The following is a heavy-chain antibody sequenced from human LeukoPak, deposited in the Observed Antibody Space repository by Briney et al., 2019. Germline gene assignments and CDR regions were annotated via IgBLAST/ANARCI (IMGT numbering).Heavy chain of an antibody. V-gene: IGHV3-7*01. J-gene: IGHJ4*02. CDR2: IKNDGSEK. D-gene: IGHD5-12*01. CDR3: TRDSGLTGYDLLDY. Sequence: PGGSLRPSCAASEFPFSTYWITWFRKAQGKGLEWLANIKNDGSEKYYVDSVKGRFTISRDNAENSLFLQMNSLRVEDTAIYYCTRDSGLTGYDLLDYWGQGTLVTVSS. CDR1: EFPFSTYW.